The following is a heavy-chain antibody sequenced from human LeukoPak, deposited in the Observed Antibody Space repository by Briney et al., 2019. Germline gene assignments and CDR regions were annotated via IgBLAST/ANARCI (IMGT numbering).Heavy chain of an antibody. Sequence: SETLSLTCTVSGGSISGTNYYWGWIRQSPDKGLEWIGSIHYSGSTKKNPFLESRITISVDTSKNLFSLKLTSVTAADTAVYFCARGSNPPLYYYYYYMDVWGKGTTVTISS. CDR2: IHYSGST. CDR1: GGSISGTNYY. J-gene: IGHJ6*03. CDR3: ARGSNPPLYYYYYYMDV. V-gene: IGHV4-39*07.